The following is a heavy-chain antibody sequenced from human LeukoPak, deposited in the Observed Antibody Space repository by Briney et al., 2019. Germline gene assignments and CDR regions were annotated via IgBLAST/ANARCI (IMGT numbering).Heavy chain of an antibody. CDR1: GGSFSGYY. CDR3: ARHPSRGRIDY. CDR2: INHSGST. D-gene: IGHD2-2*01. Sequence: SETLSLTCAVYGGSFSGYYWSWIRQPPGKGLEWIGEINHSGSTNYNPSLKSRVTISVDTSKNQFSLKLSSVTAADTAVCYCARHPSRGRIDYWGQGTLVTVSS. V-gene: IGHV4-34*01. J-gene: IGHJ4*02.